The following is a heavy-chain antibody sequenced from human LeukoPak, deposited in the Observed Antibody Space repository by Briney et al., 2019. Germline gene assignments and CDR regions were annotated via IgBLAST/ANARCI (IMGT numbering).Heavy chain of an antibody. Sequence: PSETLSLTCAVYGGSFSGYYWSWIRQPPGKGLEWIGEINHSGSTNYNPSLKSRVTISVDTSKNQFSLKLSSVTAADTAVYYCARLRLQGGYDWRRSRGNYFDHWGQGTLVTVSS. J-gene: IGHJ4*02. CDR2: INHSGST. V-gene: IGHV4-34*01. CDR1: GGSFSGYY. D-gene: IGHD5-12*01. CDR3: ARLRLQGGYDWRRSRGNYFDH.